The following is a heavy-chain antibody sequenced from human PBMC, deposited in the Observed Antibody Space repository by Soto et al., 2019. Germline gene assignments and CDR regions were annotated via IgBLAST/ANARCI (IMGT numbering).Heavy chain of an antibody. D-gene: IGHD5-12*01. V-gene: IGHV1-3*01. CDR1: GYTFTSYA. CDR3: ARDRGIVATIPFDY. J-gene: IGHJ4*02. Sequence: ASVKVSCKASGYTFTSYAMHWVRQAPGQRLEWMGWINAGNGNTKYSQKFQGRVTITRDTSASTAYMELSSLRSEDTAVYYCARDRGIVATIPFDYWGQGTLVTVS. CDR2: INAGNGNT.